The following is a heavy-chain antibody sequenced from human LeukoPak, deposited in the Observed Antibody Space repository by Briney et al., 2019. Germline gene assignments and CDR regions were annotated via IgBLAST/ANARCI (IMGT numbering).Heavy chain of an antibody. Sequence: GGSLRLSCAASGFTFSSYSMTWVRQAPGKGLEWVSAIRGSDGRTYYATSVKGRFTISSDNSKNTLYLQMNSLRAEDTAVYYCAKGVPNCSTTSCYFDYWGQGTLVTVSS. V-gene: IGHV3-23*01. J-gene: IGHJ4*02. CDR1: GFTFSSYS. D-gene: IGHD2-2*01. CDR2: IRGSDGRT. CDR3: AKGVPNCSTTSCYFDY.